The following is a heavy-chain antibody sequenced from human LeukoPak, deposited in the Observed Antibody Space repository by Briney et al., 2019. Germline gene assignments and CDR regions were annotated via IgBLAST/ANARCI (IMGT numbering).Heavy chain of an antibody. J-gene: IGHJ3*02. D-gene: IGHD5-24*01. Sequence: GGSLGLSCAASGFTVSSNYMSWVRQAPGKGLEWVSSISSSSSYIYYADSVKGRFTISRDNAKNSLYLQMNSLRAEDTAVYYCARDWALEMATMGDAFDIWGQGTMVTVSS. CDR3: ARDWALEMATMGDAFDI. V-gene: IGHV3-21*01. CDR1: GFTVSSNY. CDR2: ISSSSSYI.